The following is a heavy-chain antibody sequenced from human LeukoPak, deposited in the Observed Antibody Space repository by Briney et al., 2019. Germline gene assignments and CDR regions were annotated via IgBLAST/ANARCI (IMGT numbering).Heavy chain of an antibody. Sequence: GGSLRLSCAASGFTLSSYWMHWVRQAPGKGLVWVSRVNIDGSSTSYADSVKGRFTISRDNAKNTLYLQMSSLRAEDTAVYYCARRSGYSYGYDYWGQGTLVTVSS. CDR2: VNIDGSST. CDR3: ARRSGYSYGYDY. J-gene: IGHJ4*02. D-gene: IGHD5-18*01. CDR1: GFTLSSYW. V-gene: IGHV3-74*01.